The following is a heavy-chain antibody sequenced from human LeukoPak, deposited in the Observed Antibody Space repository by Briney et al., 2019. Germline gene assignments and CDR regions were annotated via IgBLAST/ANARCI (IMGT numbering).Heavy chain of an antibody. J-gene: IGHJ3*02. CDR3: AKDMNTGRTNAFDI. Sequence: GGSLRLSCAVSGFTFDDYAMHWVRQAPGKGLEWVSGISWNSGSIGYADSVKGRFTISRDNAKNSLYLQMNSLRAEDMALYYCAKDMNTGRTNAFDIWGQGTMVTVS. CDR1: GFTFDDYA. CDR2: ISWNSGSI. D-gene: IGHD1/OR15-1a*01. V-gene: IGHV3-9*03.